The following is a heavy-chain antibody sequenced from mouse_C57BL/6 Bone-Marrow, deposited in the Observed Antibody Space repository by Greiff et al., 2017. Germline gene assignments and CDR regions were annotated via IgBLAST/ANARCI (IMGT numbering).Heavy chain of an antibody. D-gene: IGHD1-1*01. Sequence: VQLHQSGAELVRPGASVKLSCTASGFNIKDDYMHWVKQRPEQGLEWIGWIDPENGDTEYASKFQGKATITADTSSNTAYLQLSSLTSEDTAVYYCTRSLIYYGTNYWGQGTTLTVSS. CDR1: GFNIKDDY. V-gene: IGHV14-4*01. J-gene: IGHJ2*01. CDR2: IDPENGDT. CDR3: TRSLIYYGTNY.